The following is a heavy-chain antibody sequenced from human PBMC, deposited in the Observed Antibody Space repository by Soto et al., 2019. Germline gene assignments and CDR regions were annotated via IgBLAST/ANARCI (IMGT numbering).Heavy chain of an antibody. CDR3: AKDRRYCSGGSCYYFDY. D-gene: IGHD2-15*01. CDR1: GFTFSSYA. V-gene: IGHV3-23*01. J-gene: IGHJ4*02. Sequence: GGSLRLSCAASGFTFSSYAMSWVRQAPGKGLEWVSAISGSGGSTYYADSVKGRFTISRDNSKNTLYLQMNSLRAEDTAVYYCAKDRRYCSGGSCYYFDYWGQGTLVTVSS. CDR2: ISGSGGST.